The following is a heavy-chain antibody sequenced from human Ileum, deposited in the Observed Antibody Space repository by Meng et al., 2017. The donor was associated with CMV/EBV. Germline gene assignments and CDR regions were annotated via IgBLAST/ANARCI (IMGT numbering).Heavy chain of an antibody. CDR3: ARGQYYLYYDFMDV. CDR1: GYTFTSYG. V-gene: IGHV1-18*01. Sequence: ASVKVSCKASGYTFTSYGISWVRQAPGQGLEWMGWISAYNGNTNYAQKLQGRVTLTTDTSTNTAYMELRSLRSDDTAVYYCARGQYYLYYDFMDVWGQGTTVTVSS. D-gene: IGHD3-16*01. J-gene: IGHJ6*02. CDR2: ISAYNGNT.